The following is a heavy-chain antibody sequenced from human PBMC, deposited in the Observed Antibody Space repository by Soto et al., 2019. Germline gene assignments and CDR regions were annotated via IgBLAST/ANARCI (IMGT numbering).Heavy chain of an antibody. CDR2: IYWDDDK. CDR3: AHSSYYDFWSGWVNWFDP. V-gene: IGHV2-5*02. CDR1: GFSLSTSGVG. J-gene: IGHJ5*02. D-gene: IGHD3-3*01. Sequence: QITLKESGPTLVKPTQTLTLTCTFSGFSLSTSGVGVGWIRQPPGKALEWLALIYWDDDKRYSPSLKSRLTITKDTSKNQVVLTMTNMDPVDTATYYCAHSSYYDFWSGWVNWFDPWGQGTLVTVSS.